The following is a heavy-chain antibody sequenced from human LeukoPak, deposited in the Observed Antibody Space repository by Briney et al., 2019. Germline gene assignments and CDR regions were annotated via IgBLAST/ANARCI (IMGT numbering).Heavy chain of an antibody. CDR3: ATSDIVATSFGD. CDR1: GYSFISYW. Sequence: GESLRISCKGSGYSFISYWISWVRQMPGKGLEWMGRIDPSDSYTNYSPSFQGHVTISADKSISTAYLQWSSLKASDTAMYYCATSDIVATSFGDWGQGTLVTVSS. CDR2: IDPSDSYT. J-gene: IGHJ4*02. D-gene: IGHD5-12*01. V-gene: IGHV5-10-1*01.